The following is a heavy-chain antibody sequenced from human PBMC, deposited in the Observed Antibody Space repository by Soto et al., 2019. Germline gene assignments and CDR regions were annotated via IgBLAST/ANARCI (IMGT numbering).Heavy chain of an antibody. CDR1: GFTFTSYI. Sequence: QVQLVESGGGVVQPGRSLRLSCAASGFTFTSYIFHWVRQAPGKGLEWVAVISYDGKNKYYADSVQDRFAISRDNSKNTLYLPMNSLRAEDTAVYHCARYPTGTAVNEGSIYWGQGTQVTVSS. CDR3: ARYPTGTAVNEGSIY. J-gene: IGHJ4*02. CDR2: ISYDGKNK. D-gene: IGHD1-1*01. V-gene: IGHV3-30*09.